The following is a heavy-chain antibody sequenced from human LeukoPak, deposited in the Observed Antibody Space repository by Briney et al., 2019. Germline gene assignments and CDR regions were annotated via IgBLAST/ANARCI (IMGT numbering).Heavy chain of an antibody. CDR2: IYYSGST. D-gene: IGHD6-19*01. CDR1: GGSISSYY. V-gene: IGHV4-59*01. CDR3: ARAWRIAVAARGSFDP. Sequence: SETLSHTCTVSGGSISSYYWSWIREPPGKGLEWIGYIYYSGSTNYNPSLKSRVTISVDTSKNQFSLKLSSVTAADTAVYYCARAWRIAVAARGSFDPWGQGTLVTVSS. J-gene: IGHJ5*02.